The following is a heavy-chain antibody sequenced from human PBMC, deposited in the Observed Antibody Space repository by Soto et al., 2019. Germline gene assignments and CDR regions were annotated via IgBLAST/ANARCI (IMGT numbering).Heavy chain of an antibody. CDR3: ARENGDYVNDY. V-gene: IGHV1-69*01. CDR2: IIPIFGTA. CDR1: VGTFSSYA. J-gene: IGHJ4*02. D-gene: IGHD4-17*01. Sequence: QVKLVQSGAGVTKLGSSVKVSCKASVGTFSSYAISWVRQAPEQGLEWMGGIIPIFGTANYAQKFQGRVTITADESTSTAYMELSSLRSEDTAVYYCARENGDYVNDYWGQGTLVTVSS.